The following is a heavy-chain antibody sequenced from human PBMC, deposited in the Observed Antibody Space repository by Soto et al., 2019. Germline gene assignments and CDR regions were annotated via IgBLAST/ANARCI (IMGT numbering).Heavy chain of an antibody. D-gene: IGHD3-9*01. V-gene: IGHV4-59*01. J-gene: IGHJ4*02. CDR2: LHYTGST. CDR1: GDSISKDY. Sequence: SETLSLTCTVSGDSISKDYWGWIRQSPERGLEWIGYLHYTGSTEQNPSLRSRVTMSLDTSKNQLSLKLSSVTAADTAVYYCTRHSPDFDWLSQFDYWGQGTLVTVSS. CDR3: TRHSPDFDWLSQFDY.